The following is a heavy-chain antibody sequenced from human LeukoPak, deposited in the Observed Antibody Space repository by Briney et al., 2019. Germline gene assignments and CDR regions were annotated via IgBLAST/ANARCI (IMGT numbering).Heavy chain of an antibody. CDR1: GFPFSSYA. CDR2: ISASGTST. J-gene: IGHJ4*02. D-gene: IGHD3-10*01. Sequence: GGSLRLSCAVSGFPFSSYAMSWVRQAPGKGLEWVSTISASGTSTYHADSVKGRLTISRDSSKNTLYLQMNSLRAEDTAVYYCAKAKAGYFDYWGQGTLVTVSS. V-gene: IGHV3-23*01. CDR3: AKAKAGYFDY.